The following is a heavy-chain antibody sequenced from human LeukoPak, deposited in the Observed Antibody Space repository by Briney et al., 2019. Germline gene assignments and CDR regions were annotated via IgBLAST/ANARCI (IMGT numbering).Heavy chain of an antibody. CDR1: GFTFSSYG. V-gene: IGHV3-30*18. Sequence: GSLRLSCAASGFTFSSYGMHWVRQAPGKGLEWVAVISYDGSNKYYADSVKGRFTISRDNSKNTLYLQMNSLRAEDTAVYYCAKDGSSSSFDYWGQGTLVTVSS. CDR3: AKDGSSSSFDY. D-gene: IGHD6-13*01. CDR2: ISYDGSNK. J-gene: IGHJ4*02.